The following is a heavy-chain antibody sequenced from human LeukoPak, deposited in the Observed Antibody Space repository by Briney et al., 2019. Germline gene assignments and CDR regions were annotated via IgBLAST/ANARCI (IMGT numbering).Heavy chain of an antibody. CDR3: ARLSSGWYKYYFDY. CDR1: GGSISGYY. D-gene: IGHD6-19*01. Sequence: SETLSLTCTVSGGSISGYYWSWIRQPPGKGLEWIGYIYYSGSTNYNPSLKSRVTISVDTSKNQFSLKLSSVTAADTAVYYCARLSSGWYKYYFDYWGQGTLVTVSS. CDR2: IYYSGST. V-gene: IGHV4-59*08. J-gene: IGHJ4*02.